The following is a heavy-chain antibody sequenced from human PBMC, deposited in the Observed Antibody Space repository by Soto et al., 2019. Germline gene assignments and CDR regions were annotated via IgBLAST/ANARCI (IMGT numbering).Heavy chain of an antibody. V-gene: IGHV4-39*01. CDR2: IYYSGST. Sequence: SETLSLTCTVSGGSISSSSYYWGWIRQPPGKGLEWIGSIYYSGSTYYNPSLKSRVTISVDTSKNQFSLKLSSVTAADTAVYYCARPHYDFWSGPNWFDPWGQGTLVTVSS. CDR1: GGSISSSSYY. J-gene: IGHJ5*02. D-gene: IGHD3-3*01. CDR3: ARPHYDFWSGPNWFDP.